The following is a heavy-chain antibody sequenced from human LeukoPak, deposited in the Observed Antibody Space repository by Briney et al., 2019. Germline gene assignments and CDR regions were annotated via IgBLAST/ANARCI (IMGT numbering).Heavy chain of an antibody. D-gene: IGHD4-23*01. V-gene: IGHV3-7*02. Sequence: GGSLRLSCAASGFTFSNYWMSWVRQAPGKGLEWVANIKQDGSEKYCVDSVKGRFTISRDNAKNSLYLQMNSLRAEDTAVYYCARVPRWYVIDYWGQGTLVTVSS. CDR1: GFTFSNYW. CDR2: IKQDGSEK. J-gene: IGHJ4*02. CDR3: ARVPRWYVIDY.